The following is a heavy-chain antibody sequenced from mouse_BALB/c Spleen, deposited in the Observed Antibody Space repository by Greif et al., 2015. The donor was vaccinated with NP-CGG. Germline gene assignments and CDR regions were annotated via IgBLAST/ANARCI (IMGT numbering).Heavy chain of an antibody. D-gene: IGHD2-14*01. Sequence: QVQLKQSGAELMKPGASVKISCKATGYTFSSYWIEWVKQRPGHGLEWIGEILPGSGSTNYNEKFKGKATFTADTSSNPAYMQLSSLTSKDSAVYYCAREVRDRWYFDVWGAGATVTVSS. CDR3: AREVRDRWYFDV. V-gene: IGHV1-9*01. J-gene: IGHJ1*01. CDR2: ILPGSGST. CDR1: GYTFSSYW.